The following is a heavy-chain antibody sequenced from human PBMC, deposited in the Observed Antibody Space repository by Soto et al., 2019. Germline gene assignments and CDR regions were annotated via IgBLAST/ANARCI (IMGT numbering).Heavy chain of an antibody. Sequence: EVQLLESGGGLVEPGGSRRLSCAASGFTFSSYTMSWVRQAPGKGLEWVSTISGSGSSTYSADSVKGRFTISRDNSKNTLYLQMNSLRVEDTAIYCWAKAWGIDYWGQGTLVTVSS. CDR3: AKAWGIDY. D-gene: IGHD7-27*01. CDR1: GFTFSSYT. CDR2: ISGSGSST. V-gene: IGHV3-23*01. J-gene: IGHJ4*02.